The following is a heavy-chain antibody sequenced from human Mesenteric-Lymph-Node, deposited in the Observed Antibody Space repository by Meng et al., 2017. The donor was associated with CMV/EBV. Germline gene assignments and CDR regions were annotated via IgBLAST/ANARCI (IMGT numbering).Heavy chain of an antibody. J-gene: IGHJ6*02. D-gene: IGHD3-22*01. CDR3: AREYGATMIVVVITTNYYYGMDV. CDR2: IYSGGST. CDR1: GFTVSSNY. V-gene: IGHV3-66*02. Sequence: GESLKISCAASGFTVSSNYMSWVRQAPGKGLEWVSVIYSGGSTYYADSVKGRFTISRDNSKNTLYLQMNSLRAEDTAVYYCAREYGATMIVVVITTNYYYGMDVWGQGTTVTVSS.